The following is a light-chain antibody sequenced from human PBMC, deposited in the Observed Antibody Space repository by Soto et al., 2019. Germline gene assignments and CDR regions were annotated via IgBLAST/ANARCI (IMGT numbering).Light chain of an antibody. V-gene: IGKV1-5*03. CDR2: KAT. CDR1: QSIGSW. Sequence: DIQMTQSPSTLSASVGDGVTITCRASQSIGSWLAWYQQKPGKAPKLLIYKATNLQSGVPSRFSGSGSGTELSLTIRSLQPVDSATSFCQQYNDFQYTFGPGTKLEI. CDR3: QQYNDFQYT. J-gene: IGKJ2*01.